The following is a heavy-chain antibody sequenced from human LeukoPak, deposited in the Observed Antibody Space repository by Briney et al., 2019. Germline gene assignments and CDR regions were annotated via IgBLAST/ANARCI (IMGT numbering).Heavy chain of an antibody. V-gene: IGHV4-34*01. D-gene: IGHD1-1*01. CDR1: GGSLSGYY. Sequence: SETLSLTCAVYGGSLSGYYWSWIRQPPGKGLEGIGEINHSGSTNYNPSLKSRVTISVDTSKTQCSLKLSSVTAADTAVYYCARGRYPHDAFDIWGQGTMVTVSS. CDR2: INHSGST. CDR3: ARGRYPHDAFDI. J-gene: IGHJ3*02.